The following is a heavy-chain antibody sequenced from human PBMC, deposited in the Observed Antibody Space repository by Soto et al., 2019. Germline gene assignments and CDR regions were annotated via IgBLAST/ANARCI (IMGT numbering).Heavy chain of an antibody. CDR1: GGSITSYY. CDR3: ARDMRVFGGIDV. J-gene: IGHJ6*02. V-gene: IGHV4-4*07. Sequence: KPSETLSLTCSVSGGSITSYYWSWIRQPAGKGLEWIGRVYQTGSINYNPSLQSRVIMSVDTSRNQVSLKLTSVTAADAAVYYCARDMRVFGGIDVWGQGTTVTVSS. CDR2: VYQTGSI. D-gene: IGHD3-3*01.